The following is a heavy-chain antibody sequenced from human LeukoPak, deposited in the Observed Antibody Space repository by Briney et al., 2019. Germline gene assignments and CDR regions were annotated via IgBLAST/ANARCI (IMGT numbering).Heavy chain of an antibody. CDR3: ARCYTYGTTWFGGLDV. Sequence: GGSLRLSCAASGFTFSSSAMTWVRQVLGKGLEWVSTTGVSGSYYADSVKGRFTISKDNSKNTLYLQMNSLRAEDTAVYYCARCYTYGTTWFGGLDVWGQGTTVTVSS. CDR1: GFTFSSSA. V-gene: IGHV3-23*01. J-gene: IGHJ6*02. D-gene: IGHD3-10*01. CDR2: TGVSGS.